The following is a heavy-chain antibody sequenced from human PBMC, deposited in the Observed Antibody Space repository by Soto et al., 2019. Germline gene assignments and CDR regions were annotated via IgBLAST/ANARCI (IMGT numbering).Heavy chain of an antibody. CDR3: AHRRGAAAVAY. CDR2: IYWDDDE. Sequence: QIALKEAGPTLVKPTQTLTLTCSFSGFSLTSSGVAVGWIRQPPGKALEWLALIYWDDDERYSPSLQRRLTLSQDNTKNQVVLKMTNMDPSDTGTYYCAHRRGAAAVAYWGQGTLVTVSS. J-gene: IGHJ4*02. CDR1: GFSLTSSGVA. V-gene: IGHV2-5*02. D-gene: IGHD6-25*01.